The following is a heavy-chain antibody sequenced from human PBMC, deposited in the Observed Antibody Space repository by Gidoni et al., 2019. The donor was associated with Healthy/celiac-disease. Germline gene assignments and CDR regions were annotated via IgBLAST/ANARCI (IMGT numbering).Heavy chain of an antibody. Sequence: STYYNPSLKSRVTISVDTSKNQFSLKLSSVTAADTAVYYCARQPWSGITMIVVEMDVWGQGTTVTVSS. V-gene: IGHV4-39*01. CDR3: ARQPWSGITMIVVEMDV. J-gene: IGHJ6*02. D-gene: IGHD3-22*01. CDR2: ST.